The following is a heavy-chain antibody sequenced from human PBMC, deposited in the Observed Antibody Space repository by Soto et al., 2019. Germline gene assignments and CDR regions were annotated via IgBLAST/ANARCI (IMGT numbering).Heavy chain of an antibody. J-gene: IGHJ6*02. D-gene: IGHD2-2*01. CDR3: AREGLGYCSSTSCPYYYYYGMDV. Sequence: GGSLRLSCAASGFTFSSYLMHWVRQAPGKGLVWVSRINSDGSSTSYADSVKGRFTISRDNAKNTLYLQMNSLRAEDTAVYYCAREGLGYCSSTSCPYYYYYGMDVWGQGTTVTVSS. CDR1: GFTFSSYL. CDR2: INSDGSST. V-gene: IGHV3-74*01.